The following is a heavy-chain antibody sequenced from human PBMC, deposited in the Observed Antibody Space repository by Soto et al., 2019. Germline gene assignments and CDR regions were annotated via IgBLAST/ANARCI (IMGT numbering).Heavy chain of an antibody. V-gene: IGHV3-48*03. D-gene: IGHD3-10*01. CDR2: ISSSGSTI. CDR3: LSWRVIKKN. CDR1: GFTFSSYE. Sequence: PGGSLRLSCAASGFTFSSYEMKWVRQSPGKGLEWVSYISSSGSTIYYADSVKGRFTISRDKPKNSLYLKMNSLRAEDTAVYYCLSWRVIKKNSGQGTMVTVSS. J-gene: IGHJ4*02.